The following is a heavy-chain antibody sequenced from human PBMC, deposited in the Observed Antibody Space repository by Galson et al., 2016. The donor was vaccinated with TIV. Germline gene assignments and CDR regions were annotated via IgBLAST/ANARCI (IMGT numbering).Heavy chain of an antibody. Sequence: SLRLSCAASGFTFDDYPMHWVRQAPGKGLEWVSAINWHGNSVVYADSVKGRFTISRDNGRHSLYLQINSLRAEDTAIYYCAKEPGPNPSYYYGVDVWGQGTTAPVSS. CDR3: AKEPGPNPSYYYGVDV. D-gene: IGHD1-14*01. V-gene: IGHV3-9*01. CDR1: GFTFDDYP. J-gene: IGHJ6*02. CDR2: INWHGNSV.